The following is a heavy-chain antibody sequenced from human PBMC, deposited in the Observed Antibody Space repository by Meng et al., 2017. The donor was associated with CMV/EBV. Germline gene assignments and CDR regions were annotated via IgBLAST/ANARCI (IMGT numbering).Heavy chain of an antibody. CDR3: AHRLHGSGSYYPYYFDY. J-gene: IGHJ4*02. CDR2: IYWDDDK. V-gene: IGHV2-5*02. Sequence: ITWKGCGPTLVKPTQTLTLTCTFSGFSLSTSGVGVGWIRQPPGKALEWLALIYWDDDKRYSPSLKSRLTITKDTSKNQVVLTMTNMDPVDTATYYCAHRLHGSGSYYPYYFDYWGQGTLVTVSS. D-gene: IGHD3-10*01. CDR1: GFSLSTSGVG.